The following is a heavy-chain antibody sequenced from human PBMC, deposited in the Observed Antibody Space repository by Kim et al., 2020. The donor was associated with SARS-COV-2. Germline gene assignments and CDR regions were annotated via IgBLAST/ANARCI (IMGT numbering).Heavy chain of an antibody. CDR2: IYHSGST. D-gene: IGHD3-3*01. V-gene: IGHV4-38-2*02. CDR3: ARDPETYYDFWRILDAFDI. CDR1: GSSISSGYY. J-gene: IGHJ3*02. Sequence: SETLSLTCTVSGSSISSGYYWGWIRQPPGTGLEWIGSIYHSGSTYYNPSLKSRVTISVDTSKNQFSLKLSSVTAADTAVYYCARDPETYYDFWRILDAFDIWGQGTMVTVSS.